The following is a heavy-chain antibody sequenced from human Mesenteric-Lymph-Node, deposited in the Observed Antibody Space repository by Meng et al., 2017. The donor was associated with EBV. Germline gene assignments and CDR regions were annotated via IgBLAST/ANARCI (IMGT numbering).Heavy chain of an antibody. CDR3: TKSMTSLTAFDF. J-gene: IGHJ4*02. V-gene: IGHV3-21*01. CDR2: IDGSGNYI. CDR1: GVPFNTYP. Sequence: ELHLVESGVGLVKPGESLRLSCAASGVPFNTYPMNWVRQAPGKGLEWVSSIDGSGNYIYYADSVKGRFTVSRDNANHSVFLQLNSLRAEDTAVYYCTKSMTSLTAFDFGGQGALVTVAS. D-gene: IGHD2-21*02.